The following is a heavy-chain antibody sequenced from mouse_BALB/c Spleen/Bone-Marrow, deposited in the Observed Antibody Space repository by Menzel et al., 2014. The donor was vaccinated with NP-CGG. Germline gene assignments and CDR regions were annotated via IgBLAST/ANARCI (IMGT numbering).Heavy chain of an antibody. CDR1: GFSLTRYG. V-gene: IGHV2-9*02. J-gene: IGHJ2*01. D-gene: IGHD2-4*01. CDR3: ARDDYDGYFDY. Sequence: QVQLQQSGPGLVAPSQSLSITCTVSGFSLTRYGVHWVRQPPGKGLEWLGVIWAGGYINYNLALMSRLSISKDNSKSQVFLKMNSLQTDDTAMYYCARDDYDGYFDYWGQGTALTGSS. CDR2: IWAGGYI.